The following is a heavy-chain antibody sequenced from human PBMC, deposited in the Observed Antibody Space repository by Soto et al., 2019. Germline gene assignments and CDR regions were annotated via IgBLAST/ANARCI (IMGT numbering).Heavy chain of an antibody. J-gene: IGHJ5*02. CDR3: ARVEVITRWFDP. D-gene: IGHD3-22*01. Sequence: SETLSLTCTVSGGSISSYYWSWIRQPPGKGLEWIGYIYYSGSTNYNPSLKSRVTISVDTSKNQFSLKLSSVTAADTAVYYRARVEVITRWFDPWGQGTLVTVS. CDR2: IYYSGST. V-gene: IGHV4-59*01. CDR1: GGSISSYY.